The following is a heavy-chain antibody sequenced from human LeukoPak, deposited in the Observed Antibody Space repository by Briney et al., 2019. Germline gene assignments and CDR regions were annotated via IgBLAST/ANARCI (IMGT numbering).Heavy chain of an antibody. D-gene: IGHD6-19*01. CDR2: IYYSGYT. V-gene: IGHV4-59*01. Sequence: SETLSLTCSVSGGSISSYYWSWIRQPPGKGLEWIGYIYYSGYTNYNPSLKSRVTMSVDTSKNQFSLQLSSVTAADTAVYYYARGQAVAGVWGQGTLVTVSS. CDR3: ARGQAVAGV. CDR1: GGSISSYY. J-gene: IGHJ4*02.